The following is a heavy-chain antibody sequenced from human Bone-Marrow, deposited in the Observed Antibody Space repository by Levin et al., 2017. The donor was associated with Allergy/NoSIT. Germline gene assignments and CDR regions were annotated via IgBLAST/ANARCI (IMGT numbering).Heavy chain of an antibody. CDR3: AIGSWIQLWRTRRGNAFDS. J-gene: IGHJ3*02. D-gene: IGHD5-18*01. CDR2: ISAYNGNT. V-gene: IGHV1-18*01. Sequence: GASVKVSCKASGYTFTSYGISWVRQAPGQGLEWMGWISAYNGNTNYAQKLQGRVTMTTDTSTSTAYMELRSLRSDDTAVYYCAIGSWIQLWRTRRGNAFDSWGQGTMVTVSS. CDR1: GYTFTSYG.